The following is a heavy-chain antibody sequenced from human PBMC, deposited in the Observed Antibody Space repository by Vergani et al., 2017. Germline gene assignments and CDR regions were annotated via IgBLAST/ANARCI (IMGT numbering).Heavy chain of an antibody. V-gene: IGHV4-39*01. CDR2: VYYSGST. Sequence: QLQLQESGPGLVKPSETLSLTCTVSGGSISSNSYYWDWIRQPPGKGLEWIGSVYYSGSTYYSPSLKRRVTISVDTSKNQYSLKLSSVTAADTAVYYCARQPSEVAQGEYYFDYWGQGTLVTVSS. D-gene: IGHD3-10*01. CDR3: ARQPSEVAQGEYYFDY. J-gene: IGHJ4*02. CDR1: GGSISSNSYY.